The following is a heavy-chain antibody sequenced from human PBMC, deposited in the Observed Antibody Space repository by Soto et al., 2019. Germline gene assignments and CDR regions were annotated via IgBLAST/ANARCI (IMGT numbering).Heavy chain of an antibody. CDR2: ISSSSSYI. CDR3: ARDSVAAAGRGVGWFDP. CDR1: GFTFSSYG. J-gene: IGHJ5*02. V-gene: IGHV3-21*01. D-gene: IGHD6-13*01. Sequence: EVQLVESGGGLVKPGGSLRLSCAASGFTFSSYGMNWVRQAPGKGLEWVSSISSSSSYIYYADSVKGRFTISRDNAKNSLYLQMNSLRAEDTAVYYCARDSVAAAGRGVGWFDPWGQGTLVTVSS.